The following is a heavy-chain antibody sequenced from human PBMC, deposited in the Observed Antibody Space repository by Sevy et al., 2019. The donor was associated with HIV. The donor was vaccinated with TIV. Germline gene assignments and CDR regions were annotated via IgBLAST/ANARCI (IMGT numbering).Heavy chain of an antibody. Sequence: GGSLRLSCAASGFIFNSYAMSWVRQAPGKGLEWVSSISASGGSTYYADSVKGRFTISRDNSRKTVDVEMNSLRGEDTAIYYCAKGYGSGSPPDFWGQGTLVTVSS. CDR2: ISASGGST. CDR1: GFIFNSYA. D-gene: IGHD3-10*01. J-gene: IGHJ4*02. V-gene: IGHV3-23*01. CDR3: AKGYGSGSPPDF.